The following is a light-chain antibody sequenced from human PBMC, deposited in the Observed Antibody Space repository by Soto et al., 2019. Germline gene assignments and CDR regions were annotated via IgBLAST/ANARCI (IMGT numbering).Light chain of an antibody. J-gene: IGKJ2*01. Sequence: EIVMTQSPAILSVSPGETATLSCKASQGVTGSLACYQQKPGQAPRLLIFGASTRATGIPARFSGSGSGPEFTLTISSLQSEDFAVYYCQQYNDWPPYTFGQGTKLEIK. CDR1: QGVTGS. CDR2: GAS. CDR3: QQYNDWPPYT. V-gene: IGKV3-15*01.